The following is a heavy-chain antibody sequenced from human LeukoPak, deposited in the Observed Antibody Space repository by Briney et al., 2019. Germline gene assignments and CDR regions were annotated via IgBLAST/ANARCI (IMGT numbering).Heavy chain of an antibody. J-gene: IGHJ4*02. V-gene: IGHV5-51*01. Sequence: GESLKISCKGSGYIFTSDWIAWVRQMPGKGLEWMGIIYPGDSDTRYSPSFQGQVTISADKSISTAYLQWSSLKASDSAIYYCARQGLPGTYTYWGQGTLVTVSS. CDR1: GYIFTSDW. D-gene: IGHD1-14*01. CDR3: ARQGLPGTYTY. CDR2: IYPGDSDT.